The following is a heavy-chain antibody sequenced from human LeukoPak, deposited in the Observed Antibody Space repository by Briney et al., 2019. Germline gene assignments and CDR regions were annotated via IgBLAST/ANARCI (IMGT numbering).Heavy chain of an antibody. CDR1: GGSISSYY. Sequence: SETLSLTCTVSGGSISSYYWRWIRQPPRKGLEWIGYIYYNGSPNYSPSLKSRVTLSIDTSMNQFSLKLSSVTAADTAVYYCARHIYRTFHFDYWGQGTLVTVSS. CDR3: ARHIYRTFHFDY. J-gene: IGHJ4*02. V-gene: IGHV4-59*08. D-gene: IGHD1-14*01. CDR2: IYYNGSP.